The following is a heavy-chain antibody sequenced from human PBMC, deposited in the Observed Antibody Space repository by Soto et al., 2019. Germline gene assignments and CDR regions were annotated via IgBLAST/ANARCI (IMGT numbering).Heavy chain of an antibody. CDR3: AKNLRWEVPAALDY. D-gene: IGHD2-2*01. CDR2: ISGSGGST. Sequence: PGGSLRLSCAASGFTFSSYAMSWVRQSPGKGLEWVSAISGSGGSTYYADSVKGRFTISRDNSKNTLYLQMNSLRAEDTAVYYCAKNLRWEVPAALDYWGQGTLVTVSS. V-gene: IGHV3-23*01. J-gene: IGHJ4*02. CDR1: GFTFSSYA.